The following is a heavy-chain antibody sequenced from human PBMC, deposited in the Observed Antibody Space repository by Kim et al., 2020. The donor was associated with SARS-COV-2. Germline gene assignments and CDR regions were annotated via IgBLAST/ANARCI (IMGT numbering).Heavy chain of an antibody. D-gene: IGHD3-3*01. CDR3: ARATLETYDFWSGYSANYGMDV. CDR1: GGTFSSYA. V-gene: IGHV1-69*13. CDR2: IIPIFGTA. Sequence: SVKVSCKASGGTFSSYAISWVRQAPGQGLEWMGGIIPIFGTANYAQKFQGRVTITADESTSTAYMELSSLRSEDTAVYYCARATLETYDFWSGYSANYGMDVGGQGTTVTVSS. J-gene: IGHJ6*02.